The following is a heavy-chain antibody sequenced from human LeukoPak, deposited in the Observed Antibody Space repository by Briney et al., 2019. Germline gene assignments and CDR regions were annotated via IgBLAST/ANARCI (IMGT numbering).Heavy chain of an antibody. Sequence: GGSLRLSCAASGFSFSDYYMTWIRQAPGKGLEWVAVIWYDDSNKYYADSVKGRFTVSRDNSKNTLYLQMNSLRAEDTAVYYCARPSCSGGSCYPYYFDYWGQGTLVTVSS. CDR2: IWYDDSNK. J-gene: IGHJ4*02. CDR3: ARPSCSGGSCYPYYFDY. V-gene: IGHV3-33*08. D-gene: IGHD2-15*01. CDR1: GFSFSDYY.